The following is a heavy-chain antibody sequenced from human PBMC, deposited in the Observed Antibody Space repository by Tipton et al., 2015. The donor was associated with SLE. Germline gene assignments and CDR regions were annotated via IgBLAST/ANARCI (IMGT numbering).Heavy chain of an antibody. D-gene: IGHD2-15*01. CDR3: ARGSVVADDY. J-gene: IGHJ4*02. V-gene: IGHV4-38-2*01. CDR2: GYYRGTT. CDR1: GYHITSGYF. Sequence: TLSLTCVVSGYHITSGYFWAWIRQPPGKGLGWIGSGYYRGTTYYNPSLESRVTMSVDTSKNQLSLKLTSVTAADTAVYYCARGSVVADDYWGQGTLVTVSS.